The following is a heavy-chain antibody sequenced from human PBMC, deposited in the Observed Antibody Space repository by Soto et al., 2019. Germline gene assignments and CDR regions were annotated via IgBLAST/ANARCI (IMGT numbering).Heavy chain of an antibody. CDR2: INPKSGGT. V-gene: IGHV1-2*04. D-gene: IGHD2-8*01. J-gene: IGHJ6*02. CDR3: ARGDSKVCSNGVRFFFYTHERDV. Sequence: DAVQVSCKASGYSFADYHIHWVRQAPGQGLEWLGRINPKSGGTSTAQKFQGWVTMTTDTSISTASMELTRLTSDDTAIYYCARGDSKVCSNGVRFFFYTHERDVWG. CDR1: GYSFADYH.